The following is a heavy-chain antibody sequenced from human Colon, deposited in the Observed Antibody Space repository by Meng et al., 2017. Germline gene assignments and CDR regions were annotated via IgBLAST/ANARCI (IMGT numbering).Heavy chain of an antibody. CDR3: ARGGECTTSCYNGPIVDS. J-gene: IGHJ4*02. Sequence: TGKGLEWVSAIGTAGDTYYPGSVKGRFTISRENAKNSLHLQMNSLRAGDTAVYHCARGGECTTSCYNGPIVDSWGQGTLVTVSS. V-gene: IGHV3-13*01. CDR2: IGTAGDT. D-gene: IGHD2-2*02.